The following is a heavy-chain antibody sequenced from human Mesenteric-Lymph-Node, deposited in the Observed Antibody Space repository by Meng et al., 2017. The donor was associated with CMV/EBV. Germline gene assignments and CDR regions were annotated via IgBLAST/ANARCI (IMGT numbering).Heavy chain of an antibody. J-gene: IGHJ6*02. Sequence: SVKVSCKASGGTLISYAISWVRQAPGQGLEWMGGIIPIFGTPNYAQKFQGRVTITTDESTTTAYMELSSLRFEDTAVYYCARPFDEYYYYGMDVWGQGTTVTVSS. CDR2: IIPIFGTP. D-gene: IGHD3-3*02. CDR1: GGTLISYA. CDR3: ARPFDEYYYYGMDV. V-gene: IGHV1-69*05.